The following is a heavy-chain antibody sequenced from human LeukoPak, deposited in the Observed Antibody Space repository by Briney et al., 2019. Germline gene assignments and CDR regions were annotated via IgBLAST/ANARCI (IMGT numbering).Heavy chain of an antibody. CDR2: ITSNSDYL. Sequence: GSLRLSCAASGFTFSSYSMNWVRQAPGKGLEWVSGITSNSDYLYYADSMKGRFTISRDNSKNTLYLQMNSLRAEDTAVYFCAKDYDMWTGSLDYWGQGTLVTVSS. D-gene: IGHD3-9*01. CDR3: AKDYDMWTGSLDY. CDR1: GFTFSSYS. J-gene: IGHJ4*02. V-gene: IGHV3-21*04.